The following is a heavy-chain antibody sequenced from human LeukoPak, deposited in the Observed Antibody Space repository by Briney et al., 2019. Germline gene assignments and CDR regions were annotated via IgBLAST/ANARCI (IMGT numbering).Heavy chain of an antibody. V-gene: IGHV5-51*01. CDR1: GYSFTSYW. D-gene: IGHD1-26*01. CDR3: ARRYSGRSGAFDI. CDR2: IYPGDSDT. J-gene: IGHJ3*02. Sequence: GGSLKISCKGSGYSFTSYWIAWVRQMSGKGLEWMGMIYPGDSDTRYSPSFQGQVTISADKSISTAYLQWSSLKASDTAMYYCARRYSGRSGAFDIWGQGTMVTVSS.